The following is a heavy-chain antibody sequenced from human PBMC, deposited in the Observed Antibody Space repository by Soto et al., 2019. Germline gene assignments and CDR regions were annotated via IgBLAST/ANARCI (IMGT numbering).Heavy chain of an antibody. CDR1: GFTFSSYW. CDR2: INSDGSST. J-gene: IGHJ6*02. CDR3: ARDIERTMAHPPHYGMDV. V-gene: IGHV3-74*01. Sequence: GGSLRLSCAASGFTFSSYWMHWVRQAPGKGLVWVSRINSDGSSTSYADSVKGRFTISRDNAKNTLYLQMNSLRAEDTAVYYCARDIERTMAHPPHYGMDVWGQGTTVTVYS. D-gene: IGHD3-10*01.